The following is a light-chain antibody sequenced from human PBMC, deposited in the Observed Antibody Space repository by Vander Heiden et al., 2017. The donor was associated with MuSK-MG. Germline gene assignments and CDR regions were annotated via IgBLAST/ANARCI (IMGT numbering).Light chain of an antibody. CDR3: QQYNSWPPGGS. V-gene: IGKV3D-15*01. CDR1: QTINRY. Sequence: EIVMTQSPATLSASPGERATLSCRASQTINRYLAWYQQKPGQAPRLLIYDASIRATGIPDRFSGSGSGTEFTLTISSLQSEDFAIYYCQQYNSWPPGGSFGHGTNVDIK. CDR2: DAS. J-gene: IGKJ3*01.